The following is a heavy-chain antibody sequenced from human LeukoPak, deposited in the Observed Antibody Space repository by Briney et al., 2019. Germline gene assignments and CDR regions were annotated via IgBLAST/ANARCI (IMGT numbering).Heavy chain of an antibody. CDR2: IDPNSGDT. J-gene: IGHJ5*02. CDR3: ARDRSELMITFGGVIVNYFDP. CDR1: EYTFTGYY. Sequence: GASVKVSCKTSEYTFTGYYVHWVRQAPGQGLGWMGRIDPNSGDTRYAQKFQGRVTMTRDTSISTAYMELSRLRSDDTAVYYCARDRSELMITFGGVIVNYFDPWGQGTLVTVSS. D-gene: IGHD3-16*02. V-gene: IGHV1-2*06.